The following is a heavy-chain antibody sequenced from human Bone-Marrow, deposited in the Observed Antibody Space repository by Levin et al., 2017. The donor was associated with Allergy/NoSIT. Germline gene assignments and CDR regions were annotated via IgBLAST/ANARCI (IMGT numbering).Heavy chain of an antibody. Sequence: LSLTCATSKFIFDDYGMYWVRQAPGKGLEWVSGISWNSGKTHYADSVKGRFIISRDNAKNSLYLQMNSLRAEDTAVYYCVRDGVYFYGDSAYYNGAGVFDIWGQGTRVTVSS. J-gene: IGHJ3*02. V-gene: IGHV3-9*01. CDR2: ISWNSGKT. D-gene: IGHD4-17*01. CDR1: KFIFDDYG. CDR3: VRDGVYFYGDSAYYNGAGVFDI.